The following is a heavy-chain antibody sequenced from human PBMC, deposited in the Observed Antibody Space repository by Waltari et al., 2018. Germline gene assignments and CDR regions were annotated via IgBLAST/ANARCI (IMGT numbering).Heavy chain of an antibody. D-gene: IGHD2-2*01. Sequence: QVQLVQSGSEWKKPGASVKVSCKAYGYSFTNYAINWVRQAPGQGLELMGWVTTNTANPTDTQGFTRRFVFSLDTSVSTAYLQINDLKAEDTAIYYCAREVVPAAKIVVNWFDPWGQGTQVTVSS. CDR1: GYSFTNYA. CDR2: VTTNTANP. V-gene: IGHV7-4-1*02. CDR3: AREVVPAAKIVVNWFDP. J-gene: IGHJ5*02.